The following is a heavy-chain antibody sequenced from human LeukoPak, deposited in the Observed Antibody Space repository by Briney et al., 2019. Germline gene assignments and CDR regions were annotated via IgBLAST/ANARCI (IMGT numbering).Heavy chain of an antibody. D-gene: IGHD6-13*01. CDR3: AGSSSWIYGMDV. V-gene: IGHV1-2*02. CDR1: GYTFTGYY. CDR2: INPNSGGT. Sequence: GASVKVSCKASGYTFTGYYMHWVRQAPGQGLEWMGWINPNSGGTNYAQKFQGRVTMTRDTSISTAYMELSRLTSDDTAVYYCAGSSSWIYGMDVWGQGTTVTVSS. J-gene: IGHJ6*02.